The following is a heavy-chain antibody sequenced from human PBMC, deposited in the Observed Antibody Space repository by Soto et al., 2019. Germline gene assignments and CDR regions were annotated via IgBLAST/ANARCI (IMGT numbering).Heavy chain of an antibody. CDR1: GFTFSNAW. Sequence: PGGSLRLSCAASGFTFSNAWMNWVRQAPGKGLEWVGRIRSKANSYATAYAASVKGRFTISRDDSKNTAYLQMNSLKTEDTAVYYCTRHADYYDSSGSDPWGQGTLVTVSS. CDR2: IRSKANSYAT. CDR3: TRHADYYDSSGSDP. V-gene: IGHV3-73*01. D-gene: IGHD3-22*01. J-gene: IGHJ5*02.